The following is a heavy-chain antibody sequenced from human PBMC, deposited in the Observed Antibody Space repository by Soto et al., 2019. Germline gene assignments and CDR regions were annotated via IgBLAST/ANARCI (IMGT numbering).Heavy chain of an antibody. V-gene: IGHV1-46*01. J-gene: IGHJ6*02. Sequence: ASVKVSCKASGYTFTSYHMHWVRQPPGQGLEWMGIINPSGGSTSYAQKVQGRVTMTRDTSTSTVYMERSSLRSEDTAVYYCASGAHAVVLAASPSSHCMDVWGQGTTGTVAS. CDR2: INPSGGST. D-gene: IGHD2-15*01. CDR1: GYTFTSYH. CDR3: ASGAHAVVLAASPSSHCMDV.